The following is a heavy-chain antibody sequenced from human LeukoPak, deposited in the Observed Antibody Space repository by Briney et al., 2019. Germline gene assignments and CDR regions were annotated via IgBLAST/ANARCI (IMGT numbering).Heavy chain of an antibody. D-gene: IGHD6-19*01. J-gene: IGHJ4*02. Sequence: HPGGSLRLSCAASGFTFSAYELNWVRQAPGKGLEWVASISGSSSNKYYADSVQGRFTISRDNAKNSLYLQMGSLRAEDTAVYYCARPPSTSAWSNSVDDWGQGTLVTVSS. V-gene: IGHV3-21*01. CDR1: GFTFSAYE. CDR2: ISGSSSNK. CDR3: ARPPSTSAWSNSVDD.